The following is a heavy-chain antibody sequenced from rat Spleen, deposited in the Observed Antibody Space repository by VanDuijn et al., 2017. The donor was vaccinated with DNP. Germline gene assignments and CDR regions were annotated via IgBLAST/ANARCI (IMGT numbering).Heavy chain of an antibody. CDR1: GFSFSYYY. CDR2: IRYDGGYT. CDR3: VRWNSGHFDY. D-gene: IGHD4-3*01. J-gene: IGHJ2*01. V-gene: IGHV5-22*01. Sequence: EVQLVESGGGLVQPGRSLKLSCAASGFSFSYYYMAWVRQAPTKGLEWVAYIRYDGGYTKYGDSVKGRFTISRDNAKNTLYLQMNSLRSEDMATYYCVRWNSGHFDYWGQGVMVTVSS.